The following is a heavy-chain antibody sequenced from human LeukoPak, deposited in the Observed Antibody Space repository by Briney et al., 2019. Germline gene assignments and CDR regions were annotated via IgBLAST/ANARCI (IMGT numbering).Heavy chain of an antibody. J-gene: IGHJ4*02. CDR2: IYYSGST. Sequence: SETLSLTFTVSGGSIANHYWAWIRQPPGKGLEWIGYIYYSGSTNYNPSLKSRVTISVDTSRNQFSLKLSSVTAADTAVYYCARRAGGRQQLAFDYWGQGTLVTVSS. V-gene: IGHV4-59*08. D-gene: IGHD6-13*01. CDR1: GGSIANHY. CDR3: ARRAGGRQQLAFDY.